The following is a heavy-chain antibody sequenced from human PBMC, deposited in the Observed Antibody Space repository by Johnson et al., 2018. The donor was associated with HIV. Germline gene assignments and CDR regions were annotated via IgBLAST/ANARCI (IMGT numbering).Heavy chain of an antibody. Sequence: QVQLVESGGGVVQPGRSLRLSCAASGFTLSKYAMHWVRQAPGKGLEWVAVISFDGTNTYYADSVKGRFTISRDNSRNSVSLQMIILRPKDTAMYYCASGVTARAPLLIWGQGTMVTVSS. CDR2: ISFDGTNT. V-gene: IGHV3-30*04. CDR1: GFTLSKYA. D-gene: IGHD6-6*01. CDR3: ASGVTARAPLLI. J-gene: IGHJ3*02.